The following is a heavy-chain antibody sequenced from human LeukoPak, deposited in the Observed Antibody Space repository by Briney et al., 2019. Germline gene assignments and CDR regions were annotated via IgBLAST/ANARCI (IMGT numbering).Heavy chain of an antibody. D-gene: IGHD5-18*01. V-gene: IGHV3-66*02. J-gene: IGHJ6*03. Sequence: TGGSLRLSCADSGFIVSTNYMSWVRQAPGKGLEWVSLIYDGSRTYYADSVKGRFTISRDNSKNTLNLQMNSLRAEDTAIYYCARGAGYPFSMDVWGKGTTVTVSS. CDR2: IYDGSRT. CDR3: ARGAGYPFSMDV. CDR1: GFIVSTNY.